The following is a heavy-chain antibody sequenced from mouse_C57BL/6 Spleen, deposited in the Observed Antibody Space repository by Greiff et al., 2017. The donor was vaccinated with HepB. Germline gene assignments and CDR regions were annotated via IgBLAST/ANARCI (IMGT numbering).Heavy chain of an antibody. Sequence: EVKLVESGGGLVKPGGSLKLSCAASGFTFSDYGMHWVRQAPEKGLEWVAYISSGSSTIYYADTVKGRFTISRDNAKNTLFLQMTSLRSEDTAMYYCARRSYGSSYEGYAMDYWGQGTSVTVSS. D-gene: IGHD1-1*01. CDR2: ISSGSSTI. CDR3: ARRSYGSSYEGYAMDY. J-gene: IGHJ4*01. V-gene: IGHV5-17*01. CDR1: GFTFSDYG.